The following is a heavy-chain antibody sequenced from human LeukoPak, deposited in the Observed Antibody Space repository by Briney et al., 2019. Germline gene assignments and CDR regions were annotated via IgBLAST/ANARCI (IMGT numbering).Heavy chain of an antibody. D-gene: IGHD3-22*01. CDR2: INHSGST. CDR1: GGSFSGYY. J-gene: IGHJ2*01. V-gene: IGHV4-34*01. Sequence: SETLSLTCAVYGGSFSGYYWSWIRQPPGKGLEWIGEINHSGSTNYNPSLKSRVTISVDTSKTQFSLKLSSVTAADTAVYYCARRSSYCRKSDWYFDLWGRGSLVTVSS. CDR3: ARRSSYCRKSDWYFDL.